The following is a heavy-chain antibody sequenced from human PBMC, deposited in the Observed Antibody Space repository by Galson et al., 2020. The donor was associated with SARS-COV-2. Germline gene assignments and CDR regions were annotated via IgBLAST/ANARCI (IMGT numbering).Heavy chain of an antibody. J-gene: IGHJ4*02. D-gene: IGHD3-10*01. CDR3: ARLITMIQGVTNFDY. V-gene: IGHV4-61*01. Sequence: SQTLSLTCTVSGGSVSSGSYYWSWIRQPPGRGLEWIGYIYHGGSSNYNPSLKSRVTVSVDTSNNQFSLKLTSVTAADTAVYYCARLITMIQGVTNFDYWGQGTLITVSS. CDR1: GGSVSSGSYY. CDR2: IYHGGSS.